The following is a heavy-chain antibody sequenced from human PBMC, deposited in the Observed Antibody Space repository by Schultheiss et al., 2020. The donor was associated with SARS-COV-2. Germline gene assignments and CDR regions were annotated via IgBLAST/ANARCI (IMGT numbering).Heavy chain of an antibody. Sequence: SQTLSLTCTVSGDSISSYYWSWVRQPPGKGLEWIGYIYYSGSTNYNPSLKSRVTISVDTSKNQFYLKLRSVIAADAAVYYCARGNVVVTHWYFDLWGRGTLVTVSS. CDR3: ARGNVVVTHWYFDL. J-gene: IGHJ2*01. V-gene: IGHV4-59*12. CDR1: GDSISSYY. CDR2: IYYSGST. D-gene: IGHD2-21*02.